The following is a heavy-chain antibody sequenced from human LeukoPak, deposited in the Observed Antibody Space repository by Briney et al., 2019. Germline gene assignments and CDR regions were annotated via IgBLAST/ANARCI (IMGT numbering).Heavy chain of an antibody. D-gene: IGHD1-26*01. V-gene: IGHV4-59*08. J-gene: IGHJ3*02. CDR1: GDSISNYY. Sequence: SETLSLTCTVFGDSISNYYWNWIRQPPGKGLEWIGYSYYSGTTKYNPSLESRVTISVGASRNYFSLNLRSVTAADTAVYYCARRRAMDRSDAFDIRGQGTMVTVSS. CDR3: ARRRAMDRSDAFDI. CDR2: SYYSGTT.